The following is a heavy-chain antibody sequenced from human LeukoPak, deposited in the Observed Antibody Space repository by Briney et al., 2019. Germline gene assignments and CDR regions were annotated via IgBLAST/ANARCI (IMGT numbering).Heavy chain of an antibody. CDR3: ARAPEDYYGSGSSYFDY. J-gene: IGHJ4*02. CDR2: IKQDGSEK. CDR1: GFTFSSYA. Sequence: GGSLRLSCAASGFTFSSYAMHWVRQAPGKGPEWVANIKQDGSEKYYVDSVKGRFTISRDNAKNSLYLQMNSLRAEDTAVYYCARAPEDYYGSGSSYFDYWGQGTLVTVSS. D-gene: IGHD3-10*01. V-gene: IGHV3-7*01.